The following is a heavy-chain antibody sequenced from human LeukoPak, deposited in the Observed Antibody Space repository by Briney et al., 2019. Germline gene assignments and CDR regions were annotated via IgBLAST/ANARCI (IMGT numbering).Heavy chain of an antibody. CDR1: GFTVSSNY. J-gene: IGHJ4*02. CDR3: ASIFY. CDR2: IYSGGST. V-gene: IGHV3-66*01. Sequence: GGSLSLSCAASGFTVSSNYMNWVRQAPGKGLEWVSVIYSGGSTYYADSVKGRFTISRDNSKNTLYLQMNSLRAEDTAVYYCASIFYWGQGTLVTVSS.